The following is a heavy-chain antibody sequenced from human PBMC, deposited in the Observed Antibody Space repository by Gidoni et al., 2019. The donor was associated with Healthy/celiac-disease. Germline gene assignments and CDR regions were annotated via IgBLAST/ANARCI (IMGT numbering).Heavy chain of an antibody. CDR3: ARGGVSEALWFGELLSPQGVEYFDY. J-gene: IGHJ4*02. CDR1: GGSVSSGSYY. Sequence: QVQLQESGPGLVKPSETLSLTCTVSGGSVSSGSYYWSWIRQPPGKGLEWIGYIYYSGSTNYNPSLKSRVTISVDTSKNQFSLKLSSVTAADTAVYYCARGGVSEALWFGELLSPQGVEYFDYWGQGTLVTVSS. D-gene: IGHD3-10*01. V-gene: IGHV4-61*01. CDR2: IYYSGST.